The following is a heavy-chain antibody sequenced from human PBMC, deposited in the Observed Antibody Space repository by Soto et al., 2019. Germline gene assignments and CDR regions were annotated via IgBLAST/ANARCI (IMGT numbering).Heavy chain of an antibody. CDR3: AKGGYTYGLDP. CDR1: GFSSSSSA. Sequence: SGGSLRLSCAASGFSSSSSAMSWVRQAPGKGLEWVSAISESGDNTFYADSVKGRFTISRENSNNALYLQMDTLRAEDTALYFCAKGGYTYGLDPWGQGTLVTVSS. CDR2: ISESGDNT. V-gene: IGHV3-23*01. D-gene: IGHD5-18*01. J-gene: IGHJ5*02.